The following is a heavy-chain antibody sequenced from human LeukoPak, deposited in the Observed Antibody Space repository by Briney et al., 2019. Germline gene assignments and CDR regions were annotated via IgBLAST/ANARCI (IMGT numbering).Heavy chain of an antibody. CDR2: INHSGST. V-gene: IGHV4-30-2*01. CDR1: GGSISSGDYY. J-gene: IGHJ5*02. Sequence: SQTLSLTCTVSGGSISSGDYYWSWIRQPPGKGLEWIGEINHSGSTNYNPSLKSRVTISVDTSKNQFSLKLSSVTAADTAVYYCARDPTGRLIAATGPAFDPWGQGTLVTVSS. D-gene: IGHD6-6*01. CDR3: ARDPTGRLIAATGPAFDP.